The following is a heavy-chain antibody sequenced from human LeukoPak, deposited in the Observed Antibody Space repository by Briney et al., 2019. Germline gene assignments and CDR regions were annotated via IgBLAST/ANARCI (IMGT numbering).Heavy chain of an antibody. CDR3: ASTLRGLLWFGELG. J-gene: IGHJ4*02. CDR1: GGSISSSSYY. V-gene: IGHV4-39*07. CDR2: IYYSGST. Sequence: SETLSLTCTVSGGSISSSSYYWGWIRQPPGKGLEWIGSIYYSGSTYYNPSLKSRVTISVDTSKNQFSLKLSSVTAADTAVYYCASTLRGLLWFGELGWGQGTLVTVPS. D-gene: IGHD3-10*01.